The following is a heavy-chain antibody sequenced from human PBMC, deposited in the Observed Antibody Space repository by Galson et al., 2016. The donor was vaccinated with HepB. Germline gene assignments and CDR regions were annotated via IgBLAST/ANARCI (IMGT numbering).Heavy chain of an antibody. D-gene: IGHD3-10*01. J-gene: IGHJ6*02. Sequence: SLRLSCAASGFTFRSYGMNWVRQAPGTGLEWVSGISGSGGGAYYGDSVKGRFTISRDNSKKTLHLQTNSLRAEDTAVYYWAKEGRLGDGLDVWGQGTTVTVSS. CDR2: ISGSGGGA. CDR1: GFTFRSYG. V-gene: IGHV3-23*01. CDR3: AKEGRLGDGLDV.